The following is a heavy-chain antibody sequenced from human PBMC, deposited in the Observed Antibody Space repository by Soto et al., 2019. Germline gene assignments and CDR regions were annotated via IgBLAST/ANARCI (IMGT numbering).Heavy chain of an antibody. D-gene: IGHD2-2*01. Sequence: EVQLLESGGGLVQPGGSLRLSCVISGFTVSSSAMTWVRQAPGKGLEWVSTLSAGGSTYFAASVKGRFTISRNSSANTLYLQMGSLKAEDTAVYYCARDTVTSLTPYQGFYYYGMDVWGQGTTVTVSS. CDR2: LSAGGST. CDR3: ARDTVTSLTPYQGFYYYGMDV. J-gene: IGHJ6*02. CDR1: GFTVSSSA. V-gene: IGHV3-23*01.